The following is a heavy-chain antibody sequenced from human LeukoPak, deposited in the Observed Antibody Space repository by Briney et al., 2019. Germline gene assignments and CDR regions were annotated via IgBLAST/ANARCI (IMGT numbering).Heavy chain of an antibody. V-gene: IGHV3-74*01. CDR3: ARSRRGGTYFDY. CDR1: GFIFSSYW. J-gene: IGHJ4*02. D-gene: IGHD1-1*01. CDR2: INSDGSSP. Sequence: GGSLRLSCAASGFIFSSYWMHWVRQAPGKGLVWVSRINSDGSSPSYADSVKGRFTISRDNAKNTLYLQMNSLRAEDTAVYYCARSRRGGTYFDYWGQGTLVTVSS.